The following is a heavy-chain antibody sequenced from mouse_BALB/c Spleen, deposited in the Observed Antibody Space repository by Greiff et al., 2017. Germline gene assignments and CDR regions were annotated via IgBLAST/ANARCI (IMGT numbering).Heavy chain of an antibody. Sequence: EVMLVESGGGLVKPGGSLKLSCAASGFTFSDYYMYWVRQTPEKRLEWVATISDGGSYTYYPDSVKGRFTISRDNAKNNLYLQMSSLKSEDTAMYYCARAGYGYFDYWGQGTTLTVSS. CDR2: ISDGGSYT. CDR3: ARAGYGYFDY. CDR1: GFTFSDYY. J-gene: IGHJ2*01. V-gene: IGHV5-4*02. D-gene: IGHD2-10*02.